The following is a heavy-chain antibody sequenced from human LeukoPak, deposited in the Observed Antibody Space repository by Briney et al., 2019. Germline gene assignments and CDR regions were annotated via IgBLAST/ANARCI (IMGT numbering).Heavy chain of an antibody. J-gene: IGHJ6*03. D-gene: IGHD3-22*01. CDR1: GGTFSSYA. CDR3: ARDSYYDSSGYYWAPHYYMDV. Sequence: ASVKVSCKASGGTFSSYAISWVRQAPGQGLEWMGGIIPIFGTANYAQKFQGRVTITADKSTSTAYMELSSLRSEDTAVYYCARDSYYDSSGYYWAPHYYMDVWGKGTTVTVSS. V-gene: IGHV1-69*06. CDR2: IIPIFGTA.